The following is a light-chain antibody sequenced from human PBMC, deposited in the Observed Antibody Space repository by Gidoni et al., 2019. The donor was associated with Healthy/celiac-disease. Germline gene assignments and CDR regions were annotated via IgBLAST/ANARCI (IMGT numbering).Light chain of an antibody. CDR3: QQYGSSPT. J-gene: IGKJ4*01. Sequence: EIVLTQSPGTLSLSPGERATLSCRASQSVSSSYLAWYQQKPGQAPRLLIYGASTRATGIPDRFSCSGSGTDFTLTIRRLEPADFAVYYCQQYGSSPTFGGGTKVEIK. V-gene: IGKV3-20*01. CDR1: QSVSSSY. CDR2: GAS.